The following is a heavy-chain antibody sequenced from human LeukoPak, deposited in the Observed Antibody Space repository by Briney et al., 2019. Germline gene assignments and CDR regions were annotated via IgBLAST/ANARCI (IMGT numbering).Heavy chain of an antibody. CDR2: IYTSGST. Sequence: SETLSLTCTVSGGSISSGSYYWSWIRQPAGKGLEWIGRIYTSGSTNYNPSLTSRVTISADTSKNQFSLKLSSVTAADTAVYYCARCGGAPYYYYMDVWGKGTTVTVSS. V-gene: IGHV4-61*02. D-gene: IGHD3-16*01. J-gene: IGHJ6*03. CDR3: ARCGGAPYYYYMDV. CDR1: GGSISSGSYY.